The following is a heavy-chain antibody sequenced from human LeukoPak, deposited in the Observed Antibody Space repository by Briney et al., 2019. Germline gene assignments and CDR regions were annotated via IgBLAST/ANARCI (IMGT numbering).Heavy chain of an antibody. J-gene: IGHJ3*02. CDR3: ARIRDGYNDAYDI. CDR1: GGTFRSYA. CDR2: IIPIFGTT. Sequence: ASVKVSCKASGGTFRSYAISWVRQAPGQGLEWMGGIIPIFGTTNYAQKFQGRVTITADESTSTAYMELSSLRSEDTAIYYCARIRDGYNDAYDIWGQGTVVTVPS. D-gene: IGHD5-24*01. V-gene: IGHV1-69*13.